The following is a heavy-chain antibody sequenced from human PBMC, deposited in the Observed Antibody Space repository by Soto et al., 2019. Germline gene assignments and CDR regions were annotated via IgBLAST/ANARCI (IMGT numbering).Heavy chain of an antibody. CDR2: ISAHNGST. V-gene: IGHV1-18*04. J-gene: IGHJ5*02. CDR3: ARGITLVRGVTQNNWFDP. D-gene: IGHD3-10*01. Sequence: GASVKVSCKASGYTFTSYGISWVRQAPGQGLEWMGWISAHNGSTNYAQKLQGRVTMTTDTSTSTAYMELRSLRSDDTAVYYCARGITLVRGVTQNNWFDPWGQGTLVTVSS. CDR1: GYTFTSYG.